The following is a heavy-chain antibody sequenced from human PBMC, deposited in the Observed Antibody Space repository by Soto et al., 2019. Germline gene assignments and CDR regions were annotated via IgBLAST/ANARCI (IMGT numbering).Heavy chain of an antibody. D-gene: IGHD6-19*01. J-gene: IGHJ4*02. V-gene: IGHV1-3*05. CDR1: GYTFTTYA. CDR2: IHAGNGNT. CDR3: ARESGRRGWYYLDY. Sequence: QVQLVQSGAEEKKPGASVKVSCKASGYTFTTYAMHWVRQAPGQRPEWMGWIHAGNGNTKYSQNFQGRVTITRDTSASTGYMELSSLRSEDTAVYYCARESGRRGWYYLDYWGRGPLVTVSS.